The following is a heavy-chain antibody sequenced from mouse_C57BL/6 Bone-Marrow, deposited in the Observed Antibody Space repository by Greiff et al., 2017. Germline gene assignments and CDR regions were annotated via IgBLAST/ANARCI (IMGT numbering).Heavy chain of an antibody. CDR3: GVYYSNPFAY. V-gene: IGHV1-18*01. D-gene: IGHD2-5*01. CDR2: INPNNGGT. Sequence: VQLKESGPELVKPGASVKIPCKASGYTFTDYNMDWVKQSHGKSLEWIGDINPNNGGTIYNQKFKGKATLTVDKSSSTAYMELRSLTSEDTAVYYCGVYYSNPFAYWGQGTLVTVSA. J-gene: IGHJ3*01. CDR1: GYTFTDYN.